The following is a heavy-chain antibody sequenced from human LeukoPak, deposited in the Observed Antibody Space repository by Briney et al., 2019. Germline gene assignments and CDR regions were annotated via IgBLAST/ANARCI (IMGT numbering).Heavy chain of an antibody. CDR2: ITSGGGNT. D-gene: IGHD3-10*01. CDR3: AKALGSGRHFDF. J-gene: IGHJ4*02. V-gene: IGHV3-23*01. CDR1: GXTFSSYA. Sequence: GGSLRLSCAASGXTFSSYAVSWVRQAPGKGLEWVSAITSGGGNTYYADSVKGRFTIYRDNSKNTLYLQMNSLRAEDTAVYYCAKALGSGRHFDFWGQGTLVTVSS.